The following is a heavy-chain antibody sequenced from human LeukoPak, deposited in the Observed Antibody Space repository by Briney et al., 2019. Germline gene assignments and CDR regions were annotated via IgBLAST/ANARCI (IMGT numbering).Heavy chain of an antibody. Sequence: SETLSLTCAVYGGSFSGYYWSWIRQPPGKGLEWIGEINHSGSTNYNPSLKSRVTISVDTSKNQFSLKLSSVTAADTAVYYCARGPTYYDFWSGSPTDYWGQGTLVTVSS. CDR3: ARGPTYYDFWSGSPTDY. J-gene: IGHJ4*02. D-gene: IGHD3-3*01. CDR1: GGSFSGYY. V-gene: IGHV4-34*01. CDR2: INHSGST.